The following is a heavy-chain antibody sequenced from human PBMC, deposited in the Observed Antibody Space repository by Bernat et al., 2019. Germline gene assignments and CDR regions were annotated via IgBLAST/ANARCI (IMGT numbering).Heavy chain of an antibody. D-gene: IGHD6-6*01. CDR2: ISSSSSYT. CDR1: GFTFSDYY. V-gene: IGHV3-11*06. CDR3: ARDSSIAAPGYDYYYMDV. J-gene: IGHJ6*03. Sequence: QVQLVESGGGLVKPGGSLRLSCAASGFTFSDYYMSWIRQAPGKGLEWVSYISSSSSYTNYADSVKGRFTISRDNAKNSLYLQMNSLRAEDTAVYYCARDSSIAAPGYDYYYMDVWGKGTTVTVSS.